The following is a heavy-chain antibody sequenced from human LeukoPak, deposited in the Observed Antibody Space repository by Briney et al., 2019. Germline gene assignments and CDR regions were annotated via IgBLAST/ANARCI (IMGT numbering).Heavy chain of an antibody. CDR2: IYPGDSDT. V-gene: IGHV5-51*01. D-gene: IGHD3-22*01. CDR3: ARLGLETYGSRGYYYLDY. Sequence: GESLRISCKTSGYSFTNYWIGWGRQMPGKGLEWMGTIYPGDSDTRYSPSFQGQVTISADKSISTAYLQWGSLKASDTAMYYCARLGLETYGSRGYYYLDYWGQGALVAVSS. CDR1: GYSFTNYW. J-gene: IGHJ4*02.